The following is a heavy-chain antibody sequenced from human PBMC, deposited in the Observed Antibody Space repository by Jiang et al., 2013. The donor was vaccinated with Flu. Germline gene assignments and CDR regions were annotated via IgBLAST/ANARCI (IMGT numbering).Heavy chain of an antibody. CDR1: GYRFAYYW. V-gene: IGHV5-51*01. CDR2: SIPTTLTP. J-gene: IGHJ4*02. CDR3: GRYYRAFYGGNSYIDL. D-gene: IGHD4-23*01. Sequence: SLKISCKGSGYRFAYYWIAWVRQMPGKTWSGWGSSIPTTLTPSTARPSKAQVTISVDQSIGTAYLHWSSLKASDTAIYYCGRYYRAFYGGNSYIDLWGQGTQVTVSS.